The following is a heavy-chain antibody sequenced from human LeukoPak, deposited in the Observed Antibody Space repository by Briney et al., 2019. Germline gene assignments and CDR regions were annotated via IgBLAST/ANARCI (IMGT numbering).Heavy chain of an antibody. CDR2: IRSKPNSYAT. V-gene: IGHV3-73*01. CDR1: GFTFSGSA. D-gene: IGHD6-6*01. J-gene: IGHJ3*02. CDR3: TGWYNSSKGGAFDI. Sequence: GGSLRLSCAASGFTFSGSAMHWVRQASGKGLEWLGRIRSKPNSYATAYAASVKGRFTISRDDSKNTAYLQMNSLKTEDTAVYYCTGWYNSSKGGAFDIWGQGTLVTVSS.